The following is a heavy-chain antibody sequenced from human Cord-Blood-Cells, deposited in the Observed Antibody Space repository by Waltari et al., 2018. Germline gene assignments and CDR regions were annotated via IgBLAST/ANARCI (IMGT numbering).Heavy chain of an antibody. V-gene: IGHV3-30*03. J-gene: IGHJ4*02. CDR3: TYFDY. Sequence: QVQLVESGGGVVQPGRSLRLSCAAPGFPFSSYGMHWVRQAPGKGLEWVAVISYDGSNKYYADSVKGRFTISRDNSKNTLYLQMNSLRAEDTAVYYCTYFDYWGQGTLVTVSS. CDR1: GFPFSSYG. CDR2: ISYDGSNK.